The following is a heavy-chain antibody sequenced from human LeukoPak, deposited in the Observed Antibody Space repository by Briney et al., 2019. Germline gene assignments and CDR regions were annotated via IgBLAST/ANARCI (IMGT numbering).Heavy chain of an antibody. V-gene: IGHV3-66*01. J-gene: IGHJ4*02. D-gene: IGHD2-8*01. Sequence: GGPVTLSCSASGFTVGNNHMNWARQAPGKGLEGGSLIVSHGDTPYADSVKGRFTISRDNSKNTLYLQMNGLRVEDTAVYYCARDPPAVSINTYAWGQGTLVTVSS. CDR2: IVSHGDT. CDR1: GFTVGNNH. CDR3: ARDPPAVSINTYA.